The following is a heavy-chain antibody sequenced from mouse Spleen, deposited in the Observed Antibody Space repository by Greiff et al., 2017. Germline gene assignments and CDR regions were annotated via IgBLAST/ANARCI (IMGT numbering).Heavy chain of an antibody. Sequence: QVQLQQPGAELVRPGTSVKLSCKASGYTFTSYWMHWVKQRPGQGLEWIGVIDPSDSYTNYNQKFKGKATLTVDTSSSTAYMQLSSLTSEDSAVYYCCPRYFDVWGAGTTVTVSS. V-gene: IGHV1-59*01. CDR3: CPRYFDV. CDR1: GYTFTSYW. CDR2: IDPSDSYT. J-gene: IGHJ1*01.